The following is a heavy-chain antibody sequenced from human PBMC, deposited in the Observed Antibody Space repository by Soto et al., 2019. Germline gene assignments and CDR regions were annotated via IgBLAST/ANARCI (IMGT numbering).Heavy chain of an antibody. J-gene: IGHJ5*02. V-gene: IGHV4-39*01. Sequence: QLQLQESGPGLVKPSETLSLTCTVSGGSISSSSYYWGWIRQPPGKGLEWIGSIYYSGSTYYNPSLKSRVTISVDTSKTQFSLKLSSVTAADTAVYYCARHRITIFGVVNPPFDPWGQGTLVTVSS. CDR3: ARHRITIFGVVNPPFDP. CDR2: IYYSGST. CDR1: GGSISSSSYY. D-gene: IGHD3-3*01.